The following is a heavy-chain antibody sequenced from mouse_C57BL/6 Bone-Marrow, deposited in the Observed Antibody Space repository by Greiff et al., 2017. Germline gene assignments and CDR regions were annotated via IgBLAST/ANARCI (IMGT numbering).Heavy chain of an antibody. Sequence: VQLQQSGPGLVKPSQSLSLTCSVTGYSITSGYYWNWIRQFPGNKLEWMGYISYDGSNNYNPSLKNRISITRDTSKNQFFLKLNSVTTEDTATYYCARLVTTVVPYFDYWGQGTTLTVSS. V-gene: IGHV3-6*01. CDR3: ARLVTTVVPYFDY. J-gene: IGHJ2*01. CDR2: ISYDGSN. D-gene: IGHD1-1*01. CDR1: GYSITSGYY.